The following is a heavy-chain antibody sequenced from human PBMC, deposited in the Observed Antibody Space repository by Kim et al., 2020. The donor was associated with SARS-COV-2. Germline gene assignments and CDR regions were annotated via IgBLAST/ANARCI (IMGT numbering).Heavy chain of an antibody. J-gene: IGHJ3*02. CDR2: VNSDGSST. CDR1: GFTFSSYW. Sequence: GGSLRLSCAGSGFTFSSYWIHWVRQTPGKGLMWVARVNSDGSSTNYADSVKGRFNISRDNARNTLYLQMNTLRAEDTAVYYCARDGRASRSAFDIWGQGTLVTVSS. V-gene: IGHV3-74*01. D-gene: IGHD6-6*01. CDR3: ARDGRASRSAFDI.